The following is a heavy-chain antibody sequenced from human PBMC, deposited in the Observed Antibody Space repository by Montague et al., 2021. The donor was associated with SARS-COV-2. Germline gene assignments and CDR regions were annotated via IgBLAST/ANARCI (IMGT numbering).Heavy chain of an antibody. Sequence: SETLSLTCSVSGGSISSYYWSWIRQPPGKRLEWIGHIYHSGGTNYNPSXXSRSTISLDASKNRIPLKLKSVTAADTALYYCARGFSSSWYGARWFDPWGQGTLVTVSP. D-gene: IGHD6-13*01. J-gene: IGHJ5*02. V-gene: IGHV4-59*01. CDR2: IYHSGGT. CDR3: ARGFSSSWYGARWFDP. CDR1: GGSISSYY.